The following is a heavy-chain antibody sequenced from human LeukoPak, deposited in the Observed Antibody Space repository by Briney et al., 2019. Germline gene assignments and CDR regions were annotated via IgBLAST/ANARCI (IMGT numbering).Heavy chain of an antibody. CDR1: GFTVSSKY. CDR3: ARGHPDYYDSSGYYFGAFDI. Sequence: PGGSLRLSCAASGFTVSSKYMNWVRQAPGKGLEWVSAIHSGGSTYYEDSVKGRFTISRDNSKNTLYLQMNSLRAEDTAVYYCARGHPDYYDSSGYYFGAFDIWGQGTMVTVSS. CDR2: IHSGGST. V-gene: IGHV3-53*01. D-gene: IGHD3-22*01. J-gene: IGHJ3*02.